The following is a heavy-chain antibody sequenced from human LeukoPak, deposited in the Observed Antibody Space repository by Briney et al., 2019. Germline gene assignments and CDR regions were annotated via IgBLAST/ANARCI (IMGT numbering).Heavy chain of an antibody. CDR2: ISGSGGST. CDR3: ARDAIEYSISAGSWFDP. J-gene: IGHJ5*02. Sequence: GGSLRLSCAASGFTFSSYAMSWVRQAPGKGLEWVSAISGSGGSTYYADSVKGRFTISRDNSKNTLYLQMNSLRAEDTAVYYCARDAIEYSISAGSWFDPWGQGTLVTVSS. D-gene: IGHD6-6*01. CDR1: GFTFSSYA. V-gene: IGHV3-23*01.